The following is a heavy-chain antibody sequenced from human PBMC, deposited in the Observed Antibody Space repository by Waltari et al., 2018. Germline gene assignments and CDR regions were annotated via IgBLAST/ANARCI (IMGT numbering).Heavy chain of an antibody. CDR1: GVSITSNRHY. D-gene: IGHD5-12*01. J-gene: IGHJ3*01. CDR3: ATYIGASVGTAAFDV. V-gene: IGHV4-39*01. Sequence: QLQLQESGPGLVKPSETLSLTCRVSGVSITSNRHYWGWTRQPPGQGREWVGTMSYTGATYSSPSLDSRVTVSRDTSKNQLSLKLVSVTAADTAVYYCATYIGASVGTAAFDVWGQGTMVTVSS. CDR2: MSYTGAT.